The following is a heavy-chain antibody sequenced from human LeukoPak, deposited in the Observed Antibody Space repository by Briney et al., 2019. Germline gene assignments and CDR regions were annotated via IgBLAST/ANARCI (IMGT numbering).Heavy chain of an antibody. V-gene: IGHV3-30*02. J-gene: IGHJ4*02. CDR3: AKFSGSGSYYPFDC. CDR1: GFTFSSYG. D-gene: IGHD1-26*01. Sequence: GGSLRLSCAASGFTFSSYGMHWVRQAPGKGLEWVAFIRYDGSNKYYADSVKGRFTISRDDSKNTLYLQMNSLRAEDTAIYYCAKFSGSGSYYPFDCWGQGTLVTVSS. CDR2: IRYDGSNK.